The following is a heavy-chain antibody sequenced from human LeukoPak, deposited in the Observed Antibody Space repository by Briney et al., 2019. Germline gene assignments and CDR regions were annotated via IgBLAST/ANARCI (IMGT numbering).Heavy chain of an antibody. D-gene: IGHD6-19*01. CDR3: ARGAVAVNFDY. Sequence: SSETLSLTCTVSGGSISSYYWSWIRQPPGKGLEWIGYIYYSGSTYYNPSLKSRVTISVDTSKNQFSLKLSSVTAADTAVYYCARGAVAVNFDYWGQGTLVTVSS. V-gene: IGHV4-30-4*01. J-gene: IGHJ4*02. CDR2: IYYSGST. CDR1: GGSISSYY.